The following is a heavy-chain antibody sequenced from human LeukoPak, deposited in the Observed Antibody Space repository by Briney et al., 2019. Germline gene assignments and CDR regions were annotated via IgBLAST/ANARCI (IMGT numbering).Heavy chain of an antibody. D-gene: IGHD3-22*01. J-gene: IGHJ4*02. CDR3: ARVPDYYDSSGSFDY. Sequence: PGGSLRLSCAASGFTFSSYWMSWVRQAPGKGLEWVSGINWNGGSTGYADSVKGRFTISRDNAKNSLYLQMNSLRAEDTAVYYCARVPDYYDSSGSFDYWGQGTLVTVSS. V-gene: IGHV3-20*04. CDR2: INWNGGST. CDR1: GFTFSSYW.